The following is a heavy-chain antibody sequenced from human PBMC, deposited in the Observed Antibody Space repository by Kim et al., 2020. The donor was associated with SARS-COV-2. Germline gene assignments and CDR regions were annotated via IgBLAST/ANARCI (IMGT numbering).Heavy chain of an antibody. D-gene: IGHD3-22*01. CDR1: GGSISSGGYY. CDR2: IYYSGST. CDR3: ARDHDSSGYRQGAFDI. J-gene: IGHJ3*02. Sequence: SETLSLTCTVSGGSISSGGYYWSWIRQHPGKGLEWIGYIYYSGSTYYNPSLKSRVTISVDTSKNQFSLKLSSVTAADTAVYYCARDHDSSGYRQGAFDIWGQGTMVTVSS. V-gene: IGHV4-31*03.